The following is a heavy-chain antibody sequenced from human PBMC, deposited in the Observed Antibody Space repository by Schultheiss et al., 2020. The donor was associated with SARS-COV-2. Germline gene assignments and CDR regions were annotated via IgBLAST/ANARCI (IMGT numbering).Heavy chain of an antibody. CDR2: ISSSSSYT. V-gene: IGHV3-21*01. CDR3: ARGYDILTGYWPSYELDY. J-gene: IGHJ4*02. Sequence: GESLKISCAASGFTFSSYSMNWVRQAPGKGLEWVSSISSSSSYTNYADSVKGRFTISRDNAKNSLYLQMNSLRAEDTAVYYCARGYDILTGYWPSYELDYWGQGTLVTVSS. CDR1: GFTFSSYS. D-gene: IGHD3-9*01.